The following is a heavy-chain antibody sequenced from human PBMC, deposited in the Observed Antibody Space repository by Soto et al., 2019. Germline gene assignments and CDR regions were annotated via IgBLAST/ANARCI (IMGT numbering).Heavy chain of an antibody. Sequence: EVQLLESGGGLVQPGGSLRLSCAASGFTFSSYAMSWVRQAPGKGLEWVSAISGSGGSTYYADSVKGRFTISRDNSKNTLYLQMNSLRAEDTAVYYCAKDSYGSGGSCYSEPNWFDPWGQGTLVTVSS. CDR2: ISGSGGST. CDR3: AKDSYGSGGSCYSEPNWFDP. D-gene: IGHD2-15*01. CDR1: GFTFSSYA. J-gene: IGHJ5*02. V-gene: IGHV3-23*01.